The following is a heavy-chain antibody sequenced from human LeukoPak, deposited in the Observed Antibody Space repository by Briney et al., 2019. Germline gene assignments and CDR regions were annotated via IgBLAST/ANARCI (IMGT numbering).Heavy chain of an antibody. CDR2: IYSGGST. CDR1: GFTFSSNY. V-gene: IGHV3-53*04. D-gene: IGHD3-10*01. CDR3: AIAMVRGVLVY. J-gene: IGHJ4*02. Sequence: GGSLKLSCAASGFTFSSNYMSWVRQAPGKGLGGVSVIYSGGSTCYADSVKGRFTISRHNSKNTLYLQMNSLRAEDTAVYYCAIAMVRGVLVYWGQGTLVTVSS.